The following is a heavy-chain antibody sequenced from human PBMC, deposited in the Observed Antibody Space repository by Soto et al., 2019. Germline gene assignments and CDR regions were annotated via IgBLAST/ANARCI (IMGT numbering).Heavy chain of an antibody. CDR3: VRVDTAMVTASY. D-gene: IGHD5-18*01. Sequence: QVQLVQSGAEVKKPGASVKVSCKASGYSFSSYAISWVRQAPGQGLEWMGWISAHNGKTNYTQKLQGRVTMTTDTSTSTAYMELRSLRSDDTAVYYCVRVDTAMVTASYWGQGTLVTVSS. CDR2: ISAHNGKT. J-gene: IGHJ4*02. V-gene: IGHV1-18*01. CDR1: GYSFSSYA.